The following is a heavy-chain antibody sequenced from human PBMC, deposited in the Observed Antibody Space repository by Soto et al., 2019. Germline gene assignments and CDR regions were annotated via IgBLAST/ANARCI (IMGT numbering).Heavy chain of an antibody. V-gene: IGHV1-18*01. CDR2: ISAYNGNT. CDR1: GYTFTRYG. CDR3: ARVHGYYYYYGMDV. Sequence: QVHLVQSGAEVKKPGASVKVSCKASGYTFTRYGITWVRQAPGQGLEWMGWISAYNGNTNYAQNLQGRVTMTTDTSTSTAYMELSSLRSDDTAVYYFARVHGYYYYYGMDVWGQGTTVTVSS. J-gene: IGHJ6*02.